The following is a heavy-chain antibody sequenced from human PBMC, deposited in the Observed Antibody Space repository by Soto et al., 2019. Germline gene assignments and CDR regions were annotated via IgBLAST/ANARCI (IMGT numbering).Heavy chain of an antibody. CDR3: AKDRLAGNFDY. CDR1: GFTFNNCA. CDR2: ISATGGST. Sequence: PGGSLRLSCAASGFTFNNCAMNWVRQAPGKGLEWVATISATGGSTYYADSVKGRFTISRDNSKNTLYLQMNGLRVEDTAVYYCAKDRLAGNFDYWGQATQVTVXS. V-gene: IGHV3-23*01. J-gene: IGHJ4*02.